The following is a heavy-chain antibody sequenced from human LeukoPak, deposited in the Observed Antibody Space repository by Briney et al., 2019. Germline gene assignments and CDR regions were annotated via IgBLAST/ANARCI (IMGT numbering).Heavy chain of an antibody. Sequence: SETLSLTCTVSGGSISPYYWSWIRQTPGKGLEWIGYIYYSGSINYNPSLKSRVTISLDTSKNQFSLRLSSVTAADTAVYYRARHFIGYSYGHFDYWGQGTLVTVSS. CDR2: IYYSGSI. CDR3: ARHFIGYSYGHFDY. J-gene: IGHJ4*02. V-gene: IGHV4-59*08. CDR1: GGSISPYY. D-gene: IGHD3-10*01.